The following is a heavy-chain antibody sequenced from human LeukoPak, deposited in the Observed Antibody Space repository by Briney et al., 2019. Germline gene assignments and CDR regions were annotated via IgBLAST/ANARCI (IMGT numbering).Heavy chain of an antibody. CDR1: GYTFTSYG. D-gene: IGHD3-10*01. J-gene: IGHJ6*02. V-gene: IGHV1-18*01. CDR3: ASSRYYYGSGSPANPYYYYGMDV. Sequence: ASVKVSCKASGYTFTSYGISWVRQAPGQGLEWMGWISAYNGNTNYAQKLQGRVTMTTDTSTSTAYMELRSLRSDDTAVYYCASSRYYYGSGSPANPYYYYGMDVWGQGTTVTVSS. CDR2: ISAYNGNT.